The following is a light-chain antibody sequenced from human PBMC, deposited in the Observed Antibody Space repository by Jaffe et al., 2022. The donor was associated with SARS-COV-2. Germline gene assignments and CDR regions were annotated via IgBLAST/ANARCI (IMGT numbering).Light chain of an antibody. CDR1: QSVRSSS. Sequence: EIVLTQSPGTLSLSPGERATLSCRASQSVRSSSLAWYQQKPGQAPSLLIYGASSRATGIPDRFSGSGSGTDFTLTISRLEPEDFAVYYCQQYGNSQTFGQGTKVEIK. CDR3: QQYGNSQT. J-gene: IGKJ1*01. CDR2: GAS. V-gene: IGKV3-20*01.